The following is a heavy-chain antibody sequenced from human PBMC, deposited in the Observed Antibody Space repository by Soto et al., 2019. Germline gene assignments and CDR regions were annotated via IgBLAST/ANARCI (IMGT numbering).Heavy chain of an antibody. V-gene: IGHV5-51*01. Sequence: GESLKISCKGSGYSFTSYWVGWVRQMPGKGLEWMGIIYPGDSDTRYSPSFQGQVAISADKSISTAYLQWNSLKASDTAMYYCARPRSSSRNYYGMDVWGQGTTVTVSS. CDR3: ARPRSSSRNYYGMDV. D-gene: IGHD6-13*01. CDR1: GYSFTSYW. CDR2: IYPGDSDT. J-gene: IGHJ6*02.